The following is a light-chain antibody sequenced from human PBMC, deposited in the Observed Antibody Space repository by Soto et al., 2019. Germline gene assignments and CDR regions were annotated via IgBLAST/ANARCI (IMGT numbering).Light chain of an antibody. V-gene: IGKV4-1*01. Sequence: DIVMTQSPDSLAVSLGERATINCKSSQSVLYSSDNKNYLAWYPQKPGQSPKLLIYWASTRESGVPDRFSGSGSGTDFSLTISSLQADDVAVYFCQQYYSAPHTFGQGTKLEIK. J-gene: IGKJ2*01. CDR3: QQYYSAPHT. CDR1: QSVLYSSDNKNY. CDR2: WAS.